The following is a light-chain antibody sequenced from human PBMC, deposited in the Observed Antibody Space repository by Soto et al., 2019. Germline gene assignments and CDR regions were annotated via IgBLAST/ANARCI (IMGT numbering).Light chain of an antibody. V-gene: IGLV2-11*01. CDR2: YVS. Sequence: QSALTQPRSVSGSPGQSVTISCTGASSDVGAYDYVSWYQQHPGKAPKLIIFYVSKRPSGVPDRFSGSKSGNTASLTISGLQGEDEAEYYCCSYGGTYSWVFGGGTKLTVL. CDR3: CSYGGTYSWV. CDR1: SSDVGAYDY. J-gene: IGLJ3*02.